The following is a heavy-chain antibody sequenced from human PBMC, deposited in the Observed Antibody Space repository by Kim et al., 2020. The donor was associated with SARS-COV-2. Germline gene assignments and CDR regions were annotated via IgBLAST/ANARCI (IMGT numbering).Heavy chain of an antibody. CDR1: GVCLNVHF. V-gene: IGHV4-34*01. D-gene: IGHD3-22*01. Sequence: SETLSLTVAVYGVCLNVHFWTGCRKFPGKGLEWGGESNHNGIVKSNPYLPTLKSRVTISLDTSTNQFSLSLYSVTAADTAMYFCARISDANYYDGSVGDAFDIWGQGTMVTVSS. CDR3: ARISDANYYDGSVGDAFDI. CDR2: SNHNGIV. J-gene: IGHJ3*02.